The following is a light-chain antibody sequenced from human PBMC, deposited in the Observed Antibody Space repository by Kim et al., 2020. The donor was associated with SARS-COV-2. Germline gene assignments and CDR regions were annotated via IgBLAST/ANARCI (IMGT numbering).Light chain of an antibody. V-gene: IGKV4-1*01. CDR2: WAS. Sequence: IVMTQSPDSLAVSLGERDSIDCKSSQSVLYSSNNKNYLAWYQQKPGQPPKLLIYWASTRESGVPARFSGSGSGTDFTLTISSLQAEDVAVYYCQQYYSTPYTFGQGTKLEI. J-gene: IGKJ2*01. CDR1: QSVLYSSNNKNY. CDR3: QQYYSTPYT.